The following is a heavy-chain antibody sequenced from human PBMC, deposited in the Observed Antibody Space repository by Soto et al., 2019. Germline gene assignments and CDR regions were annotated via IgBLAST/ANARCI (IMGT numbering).Heavy chain of an antibody. CDR1: GGSISSSSYY. Sequence: KPSETLSLTCTVSGGSISSSSYYWGWIRQPPGKGLEWIGSIYYSGSTYCKPSLKSRVTISVDTSKNQFSLKLSSVTAADTAVYYCARQGRYGVYYYYYYGMDVWGQGTTVTV. CDR2: IYYSGST. CDR3: ARQGRYGVYYYYYYGMDV. J-gene: IGHJ6*02. V-gene: IGHV4-39*01. D-gene: IGHD2-15*01.